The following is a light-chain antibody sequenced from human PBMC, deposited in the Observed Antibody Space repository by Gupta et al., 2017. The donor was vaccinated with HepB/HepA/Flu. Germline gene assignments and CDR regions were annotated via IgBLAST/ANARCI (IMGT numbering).Light chain of an antibody. CDR1: SSDVGRYNY. V-gene: IGLV2-11*01. CDR3: CSDAGSYFWV. J-gene: IGLJ3*02. Sequence: QSALTQPRSVSGSPGQSVTISCTGTSSDVGRYNYVSWYQQYPGRAPKLIIYDVSKRPSGVPDHFSGSKSGNTASLTISGLEEEEEADYYCCSDAGSYFWVFGGGTKLTVL. CDR2: DVS.